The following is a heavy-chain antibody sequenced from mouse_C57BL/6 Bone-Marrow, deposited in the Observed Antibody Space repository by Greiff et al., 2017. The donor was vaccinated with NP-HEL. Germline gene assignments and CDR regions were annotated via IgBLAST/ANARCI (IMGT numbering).Heavy chain of an antibody. CDR1: GYTFTSYT. Sequence: QVQLQQPGAELARPGASVKMSCKASGYTFTSYTMHWVKQRPGQGLEWIGYINPSSDYTKYNQKFKDKATLTADKSSSTAYMQLSSLTSADSAVYYSARTGRRYWYFDVWGTGTTVTVSS. V-gene: IGHV1-4*01. CDR3: ARTGRRYWYFDV. J-gene: IGHJ1*03. D-gene: IGHD2-12*01. CDR2: INPSSDYT.